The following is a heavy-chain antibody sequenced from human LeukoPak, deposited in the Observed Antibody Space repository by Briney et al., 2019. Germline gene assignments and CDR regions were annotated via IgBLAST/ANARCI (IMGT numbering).Heavy chain of an antibody. CDR1: GYSFTSYG. D-gene: IGHD1-26*01. Sequence: ASVEVSCKASGYSFTSYGISWVREAPGRGLEWVGYISAYDGETRYAQKFQGRVTPTTDTSTGTVYMEMRRLRSDDTAVYYCARGGKNYFDFWGQGTLVTVSS. CDR2: ISAYDGET. V-gene: IGHV1-18*01. J-gene: IGHJ4*02. CDR3: ARGGKNYFDF.